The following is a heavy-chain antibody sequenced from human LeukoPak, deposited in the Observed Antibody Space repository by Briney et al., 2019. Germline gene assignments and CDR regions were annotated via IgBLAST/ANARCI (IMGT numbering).Heavy chain of an antibody. CDR1: GYTFTSYG. CDR2: ISAYNGNT. V-gene: IGHV1-18*01. CDR3: ARDQSGQWELRSGWWFDP. J-gene: IGHJ5*02. Sequence: SVKVSCKASGYTFTSYGISWVRQAPGQGLEWMGWISAYNGNTNYAQKFQGRVTMTRDISTTTDHMELSSLRSDDTAVYYCARDQSGQWELRSGWWFDPWGQGTLVTVSS. D-gene: IGHD1-26*01.